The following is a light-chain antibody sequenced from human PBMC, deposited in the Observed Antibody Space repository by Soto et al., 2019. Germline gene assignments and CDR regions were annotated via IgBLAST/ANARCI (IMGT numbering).Light chain of an antibody. V-gene: IGLV2-14*01. CDR3: SSYTSSNTYV. J-gene: IGLJ1*01. CDR1: RSDVGGYNY. Sequence: QSVLTQPASVSGSPGQSITISCTGSRSDVGGYNYVSWYQQLPGKAPKVMIYEVSRRPSGVSNRFSGSKSGNTASLTISGLQTEGEADYYCSSYTSSNTYVFGTGTKVTVL. CDR2: EVS.